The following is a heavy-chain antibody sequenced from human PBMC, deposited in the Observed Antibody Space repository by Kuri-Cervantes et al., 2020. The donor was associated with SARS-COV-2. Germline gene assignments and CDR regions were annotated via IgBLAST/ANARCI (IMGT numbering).Heavy chain of an antibody. CDR2: IYYSGST. D-gene: IGHD5-18*01. CDR3: ARVFNGYSYGYDYYYYGMDV. CDR1: GGSISSGGYY. Sequence: SCTVSGGSISSGGYYWSWIRQHPGKGLEWIGYIYYSGSTYYNPSLKSRVTISVDTSKNQFSLKLSSVTAADTAVYYCARVFNGYSYGYDYYYYGMDVWGQGTTVTVSS. V-gene: IGHV4-31*02. J-gene: IGHJ6*02.